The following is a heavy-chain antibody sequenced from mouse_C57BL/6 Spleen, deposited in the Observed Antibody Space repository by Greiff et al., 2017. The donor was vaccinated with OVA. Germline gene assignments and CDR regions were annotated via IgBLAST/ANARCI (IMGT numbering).Heavy chain of an antibody. D-gene: IGHD1-1*01. CDR3: ARRGCGSSSPWFAY. CDR1: GYTFTSYW. CDR2: IDPSDSYT. Sequence: QVQLQQPGAELVMPGASVKLSCKASGYTFTSYWMHWVKQRPGQGLEWIGEIDPSDSYTNYNQKFKGKATLTVDKSSSTAYMQLRSLTSEDSAVYYCARRGCGSSSPWFAYWGQGTLVTVSA. J-gene: IGHJ3*01. V-gene: IGHV1-69*01.